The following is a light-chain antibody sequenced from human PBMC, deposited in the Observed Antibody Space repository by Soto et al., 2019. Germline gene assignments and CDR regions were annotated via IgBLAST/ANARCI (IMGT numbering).Light chain of an antibody. CDR1: QSVNTD. Sequence: EIVLTQSPATLSLSPGESATLSCRASQSVNTDLAWYRQKPGQSPRLLIYDASNRATGIPARFSGSGSRTDFTLTITSLEPDDFAVYYCQQRNTWPGTFGQGTKLEIK. CDR3: QQRNTWPGT. CDR2: DAS. J-gene: IGKJ2*01. V-gene: IGKV3-11*01.